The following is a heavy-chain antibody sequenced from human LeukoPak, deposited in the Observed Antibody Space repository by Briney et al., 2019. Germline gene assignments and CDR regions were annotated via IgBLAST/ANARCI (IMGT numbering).Heavy chain of an antibody. CDR2: INHSGST. CDR1: GGSFSGYY. D-gene: IGHD3-22*01. Sequence: PSETLSLTCDVYGGSFSGYYWSWIRQPPGKGLEWIGEINHSGSTNYNPSLKSRVTMSVDTSKNQFSLNLSSLTAADTAVYYCARVAMAENYYDSSGYFDYWGQGTLVTVSS. J-gene: IGHJ4*02. CDR3: ARVAMAENYYDSSGYFDY. V-gene: IGHV4-34*01.